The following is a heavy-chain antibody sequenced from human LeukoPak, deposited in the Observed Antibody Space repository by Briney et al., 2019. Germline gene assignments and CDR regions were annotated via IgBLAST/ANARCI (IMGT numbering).Heavy chain of an antibody. CDR2: IYHSGST. J-gene: IGHJ3*02. CDR3: ARVNIWVFDWLPESFDAFDI. V-gene: IGHV4-4*02. D-gene: IGHD3-9*01. Sequence: SGTLSLTCAVSGGSISSSNWWSWVRQPPGKGLEWIGEIYHSGSTNYNPSLKSRVTISVDTSKNQFSLKLSSVTAADTAVYYCARVNIWVFDWLPESFDAFDIWGQGTMVTVSS. CDR1: GGSISSSNW.